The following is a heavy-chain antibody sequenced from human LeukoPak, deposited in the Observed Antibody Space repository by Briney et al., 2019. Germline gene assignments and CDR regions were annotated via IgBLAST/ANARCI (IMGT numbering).Heavy chain of an antibody. J-gene: IGHJ3*01. CDR2: ISWDSGNQ. D-gene: IGHD3-9*01. V-gene: IGHV3-9*01. Sequence: PGGSLRLSCVGSGFSLEDYAMHWDRQVPGKGLEWVSSISWDSGNQAYTDSVKGRFTISRDNGKNSLYLQMNSLRPEDTAFYYCVKDMGFDLLKDAFHVWGQGTLVTVSS. CDR3: VKDMGFDLLKDAFHV. CDR1: GFSLEDYA.